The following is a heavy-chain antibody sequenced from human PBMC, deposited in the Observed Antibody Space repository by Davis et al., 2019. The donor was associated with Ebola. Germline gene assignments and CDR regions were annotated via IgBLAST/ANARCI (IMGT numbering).Heavy chain of an antibody. J-gene: IGHJ5*02. CDR1: GDSVSSNTAA. D-gene: IGHD1-7*01. V-gene: IGHV6-1*01. CDR3: GRSITGTRSGEGWFDP. Sequence: SQTLLLTCAISGDSVSSNTAAWHWIRQSPWRGLEWLGRTYYRSKWYNDYAVSLRGRISIKPDTSKNQFSLQLNSVTPEDTAVYYCGRSITGTRSGEGWFDPWGQGTLVTFSS. CDR2: TYYRSKWYN.